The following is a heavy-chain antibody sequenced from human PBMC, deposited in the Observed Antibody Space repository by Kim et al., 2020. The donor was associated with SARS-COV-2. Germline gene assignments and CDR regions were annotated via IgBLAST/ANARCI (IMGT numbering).Heavy chain of an antibody. J-gene: IGHJ6*01. V-gene: IGHV4-59*01. CDR3: ARARSYYDSSGYYYYGMDV. D-gene: IGHD3-22*01. Sequence: SETLSLTCTVSGGSISSYYWSWIRQPPGKGLEWIGYIYYSGSTNYNPSLKSRVTISVDTSKNQFSLKLSSVTAADTAVYYCARARSYYDSSGYYYYGMDV. CDR1: GGSISSYY. CDR2: IYYSGST.